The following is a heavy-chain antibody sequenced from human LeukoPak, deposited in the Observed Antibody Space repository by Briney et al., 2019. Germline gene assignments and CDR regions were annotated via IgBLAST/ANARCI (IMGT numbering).Heavy chain of an antibody. CDR2: ISGSGGST. CDR3: AKIEAQPLYDSSGYYQD. J-gene: IGHJ4*02. D-gene: IGHD3-22*01. Sequence: GGSLRLSYAASGLTFSSYAMSWVREAPGKGLEWVSAISGSGGSTYYADSVKGRFTISRDNSKNTLYLQMNSLRAEDTAVYYCAKIEAQPLYDSSGYYQDWGQGTLVTVSS. V-gene: IGHV3-23*01. CDR1: GLTFSSYA.